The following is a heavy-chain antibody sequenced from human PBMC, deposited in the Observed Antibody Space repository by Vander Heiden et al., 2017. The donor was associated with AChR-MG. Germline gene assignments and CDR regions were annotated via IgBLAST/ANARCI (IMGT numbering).Heavy chain of an antibody. Sequence: QVQLVQSGAEVKKPGSSVKVSCKASGGTFSSYAISWVRQAPGQGLEWMGGIIPIFGTANYAQKFQGRVTITADKSTSTAYMELSSLRSEDTAVYYCARSGDLTYYYDSSGHFDYWGQGTLVTVSS. J-gene: IGHJ4*02. D-gene: IGHD3-22*01. CDR1: GGTFSSYA. CDR3: ARSGDLTYYYDSSGHFDY. CDR2: IIPIFGTA. V-gene: IGHV1-69*06.